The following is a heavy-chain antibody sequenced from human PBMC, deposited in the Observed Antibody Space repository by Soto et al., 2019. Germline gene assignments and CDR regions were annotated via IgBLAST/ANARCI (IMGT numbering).Heavy chain of an antibody. CDR3: AKDSGTAMVTSYYYYGMDV. Sequence: GGSLRLSCAASGFTFSSYGMHWVRQAPGKGLEWVAVISNDGSKKYYADSVKVRFTISRDNSKNTLYLQMNSLRAEDTAVYYCAKDSGTAMVTSYYYYGMDVWGQGTTVTVSS. V-gene: IGHV3-30*18. CDR2: ISNDGSKK. CDR1: GFTFSSYG. D-gene: IGHD5-18*01. J-gene: IGHJ6*02.